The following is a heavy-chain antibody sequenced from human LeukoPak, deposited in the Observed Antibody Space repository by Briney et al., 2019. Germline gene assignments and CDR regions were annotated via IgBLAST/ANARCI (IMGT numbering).Heavy chain of an antibody. V-gene: IGHV4-59*01. Sequence: SETLSLTCTVSGGSINNYYWSWIRQPPGKGLEYIGYISYSGATYYIPSLKNRVTISSDTSKNQFSLKLPPVSAADTAMYYCARGRGGGVTNFGGGIRSSFFDFWGQGTPVTVSS. CDR2: ISYSGAT. CDR3: ARGRGGGVTNFGGGIRSSFFDF. CDR1: GGSINNYY. J-gene: IGHJ4*02. D-gene: IGHD3-10*01.